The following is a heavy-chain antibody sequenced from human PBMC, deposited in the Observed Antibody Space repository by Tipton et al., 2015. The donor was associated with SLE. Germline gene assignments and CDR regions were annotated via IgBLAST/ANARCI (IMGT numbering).Heavy chain of an antibody. J-gene: IGHJ3*02. CDR3: ATPRGVLRFHKAFDI. CDR2: IYYSGST. V-gene: IGHV4-39*07. D-gene: IGHD3-3*01. CDR1: GGSVSSGSYY. Sequence: LRLSCTVSGGSVSSGSYYWSWIRQPPGKGLEWIGSIYYSGSTYYNPSLKSRVTISVDTSKNQFSLKLSSVTAADTAVYYCATPRGVLRFHKAFDIWGQGTMVTVSS.